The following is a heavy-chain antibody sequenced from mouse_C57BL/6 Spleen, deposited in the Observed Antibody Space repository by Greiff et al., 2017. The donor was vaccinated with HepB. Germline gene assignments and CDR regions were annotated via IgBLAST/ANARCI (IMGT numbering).Heavy chain of an antibody. D-gene: IGHD1-1*02. V-gene: IGHV1-61*01. Sequence: VQLQQPGAELVRPGSSVKLSCKASGYTFTSYWMDWVKQRPGQGLEWIGNIYPSDSETHYNQKFKDKATLTVDKSSSTAYMQLSSLTSEDSAVYYCARRGELFLGYFDVWGTGTTVTVSS. J-gene: IGHJ1*03. CDR2: IYPSDSET. CDR1: GYTFTSYW. CDR3: ARRGELFLGYFDV.